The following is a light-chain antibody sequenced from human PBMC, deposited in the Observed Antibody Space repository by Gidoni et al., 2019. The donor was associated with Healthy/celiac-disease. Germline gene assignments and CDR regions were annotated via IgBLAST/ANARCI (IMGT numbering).Light chain of an antibody. CDR1: QSRLHSNGYNY. J-gene: IGKJ3*01. Sequence: DIVMTQSPLPLPVTPGEPASISCRSSQSRLHSNGYNYLDWYLQKPGQSPQLLIYLGSNRASGVPDRFSGSGSGTDFTLKISRVEAEDVGVYYCMQALQTPITFGPGTKVDIK. CDR3: MQALQTPIT. CDR2: LGS. V-gene: IGKV2-28*01.